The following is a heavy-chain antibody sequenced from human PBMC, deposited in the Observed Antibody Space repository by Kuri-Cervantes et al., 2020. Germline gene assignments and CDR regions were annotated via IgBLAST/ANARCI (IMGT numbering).Heavy chain of an antibody. J-gene: IGHJ6*03. CDR1: GFTFSSYS. D-gene: IGHD6-13*01. CDR2: ISSSSSYI. V-gene: IGHV3-21*04. CDR3: ARPQGGIAASSRYYYYYMDV. Sequence: LSLTCAASGFTFSSYSMNWVRQAPGKGLEWVSSISSSSSYIYYADSQKGRFTIPRDNAKHSLYLQMNRLRAEDTAVYYCARPQGGIAASSRYYYYYMDVWGKGTTVTVSS.